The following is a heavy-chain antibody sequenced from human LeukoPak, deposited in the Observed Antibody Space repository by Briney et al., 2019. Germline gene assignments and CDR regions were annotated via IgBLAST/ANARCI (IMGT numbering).Heavy chain of an antibody. CDR1: GFTFSSYA. CDR2: FSGSGGST. D-gene: IGHD3-9*01. V-gene: IGHV3-23*01. J-gene: IGHJ4*02. CDR3: AKAAYYDILTALCDY. Sequence: GGSLRLSCAASGFTFSSYALSWFRKAPGKGLEWVSAFSGSGGSTYYADSVKGRFTISRDNSKNTLYLQMNSLRAEDTAVYYCAKAAYYDILTALCDYWGQGTLVTVSS.